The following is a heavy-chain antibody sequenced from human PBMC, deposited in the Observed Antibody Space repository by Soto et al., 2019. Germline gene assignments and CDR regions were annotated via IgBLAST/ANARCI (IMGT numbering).Heavy chain of an antibody. CDR1: GFTFSTHS. J-gene: IGHJ4*02. V-gene: IGHV3-48*01. CDR2: ITSSGVTM. Sequence: GGSLRLSCAASGFTFSTHSMNWVRQAPGKGLEWISYITSSGVTMYADSVKGRFTISRDNAKNSLYLQMNSLRVEDTAVYFCVGEVGFQLIYWGQGPLVTVSS. D-gene: IGHD2-2*01. CDR3: VGEVGFQLIY.